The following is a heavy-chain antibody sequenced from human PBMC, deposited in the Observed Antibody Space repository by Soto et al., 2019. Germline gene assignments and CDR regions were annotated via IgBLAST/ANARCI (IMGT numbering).Heavy chain of an antibody. CDR3: ASVLGCCSCYYDLNAY. Sequence: GESLKSSCKGSGYSFTSYWIGWVRQMPVKGLEWMGIIYPGDSDTRYSPSFQGQVTISADKSISTAYLQWSSLKASDTAMYYCASVLGCCSCYYDLNAYSGQRTLVTVS. D-gene: IGHD2-15*01. CDR1: GYSFTSYW. CDR2: IYPGDSDT. V-gene: IGHV5-51*01. J-gene: IGHJ4*02.